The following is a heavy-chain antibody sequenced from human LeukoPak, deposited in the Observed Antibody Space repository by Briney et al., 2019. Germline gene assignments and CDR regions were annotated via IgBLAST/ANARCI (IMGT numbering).Heavy chain of an antibody. J-gene: IGHJ3*02. V-gene: IGHV1-69*05. CDR1: GGTFSSYA. CDR3: TRLLKKVPAAMGAHDAFDI. Sequence: SVKVSCKASGGTFSSYAINWVRQAPGQGLEWMGGIIPIFDTANYAQKFQGRVSFTTDESTTTAYMELSGLRSEDTAVYYCTRLLKKVPAAMGAHDAFDIWGQGTMVIVSS. D-gene: IGHD2-2*01. CDR2: IIPIFDTA.